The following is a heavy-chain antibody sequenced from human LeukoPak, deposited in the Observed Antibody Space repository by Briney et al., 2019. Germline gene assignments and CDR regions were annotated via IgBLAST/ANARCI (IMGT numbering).Heavy chain of an antibody. Sequence: GGSLRLSCTASGFTFSNYAMSWVRQAPGKGPEWVSTISGSDGSTYYADSVKGRFTISRGNSKNTLYLQMNSLRVEDTAIYYCAKGRGYCTGGSCYSDYWGQGTLVTVSS. CDR3: AKGRGYCTGGSCYSDY. CDR2: ISGSDGST. CDR1: GFTFSNYA. J-gene: IGHJ4*02. D-gene: IGHD2-15*01. V-gene: IGHV3-23*01.